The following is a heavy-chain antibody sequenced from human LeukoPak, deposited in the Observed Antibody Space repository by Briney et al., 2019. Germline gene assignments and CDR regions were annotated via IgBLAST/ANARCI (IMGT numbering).Heavy chain of an antibody. CDR2: INTNTGNP. J-gene: IGHJ4*02. CDR3: AEGTVAGKLDS. D-gene: IGHD6-19*01. V-gene: IGHV7-4-1*02. Sequence: GASVKVSCKASGYTFTSYGISWVRQAPGQGLEWMGWINTNTGNPTYAQGFTGRFVFSLDTSVSTAYLQISSLKAEDTAVYYCAEGTVAGKLDSWGQGTLVTVS. CDR1: GYTFTSYG.